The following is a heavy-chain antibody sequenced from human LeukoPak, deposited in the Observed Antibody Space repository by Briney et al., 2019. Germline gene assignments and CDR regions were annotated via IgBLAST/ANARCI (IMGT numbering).Heavy chain of an antibody. CDR3: ARVAAAGPYYFDY. Sequence: GGSLRLSCAASGFTFSSYEMNWVRQAPGKGLEWVSSISRSATTIYYADSVKGRFTISRDNAKNSLYLQMNSLRAEDTAVYYCARVAAAGPYYFDYWGQGTLVTVSS. J-gene: IGHJ4*02. D-gene: IGHD6-13*01. CDR1: GFTFSSYE. CDR2: ISRSATTI. V-gene: IGHV3-48*03.